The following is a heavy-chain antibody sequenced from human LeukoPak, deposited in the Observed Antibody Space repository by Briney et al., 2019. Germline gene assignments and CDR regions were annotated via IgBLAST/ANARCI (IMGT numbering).Heavy chain of an antibody. J-gene: IGHJ5*02. Sequence: ASVKVSCKASGYTFTSYYMHWGRQAPGQGLEWMGIINPSGGSTSYAQKFQGRVTMTRDMSTSTVYMELSSLRSEDTAVYYCARGSDFWSGYYKEYNWFDPWGQGTLVTVSS. CDR3: ARGSDFWSGYYKEYNWFDP. CDR1: GYTFTSYY. CDR2: INPSGGST. V-gene: IGHV1-46*01. D-gene: IGHD3-3*01.